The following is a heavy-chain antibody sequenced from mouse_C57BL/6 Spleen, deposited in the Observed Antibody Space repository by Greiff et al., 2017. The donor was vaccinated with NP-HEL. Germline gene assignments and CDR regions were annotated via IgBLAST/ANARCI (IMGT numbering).Heavy chain of an antibody. CDR3: AREVGQFDD. Sequence: QVQLQQPGAELVRPGSSVKLSCKASGYTFTSYWMDWVKQRPGQGLEWIGNIYPSDSETHYNQKFKDKATLTVDKSSSTAYMQLSRLTSEDSAVSTGAREVGQFDDWGKGTLVTVSA. D-gene: IGHD1-3*01. CDR1: GYTFTSYW. J-gene: IGHJ3*01. V-gene: IGHV1-61*01. CDR2: IYPSDSET.